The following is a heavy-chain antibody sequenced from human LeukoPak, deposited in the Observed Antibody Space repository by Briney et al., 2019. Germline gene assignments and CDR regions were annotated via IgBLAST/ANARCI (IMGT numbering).Heavy chain of an antibody. CDR3: ARSKGRDGDNWDFFFDF. Sequence: SETLSLTCSVSGGSITYSHYYWGWVRQPPGKGLEWIGGIYYSGSTYYNPSLKSRVTISVDTSRNEFSLRLSSVTAADTALYFCARSKGRDGDNWDFFFDFWGQGTLVTVSS. V-gene: IGHV4-39*01. D-gene: IGHD5-24*01. CDR2: IYYSGST. J-gene: IGHJ4*02. CDR1: GGSITYSHYY.